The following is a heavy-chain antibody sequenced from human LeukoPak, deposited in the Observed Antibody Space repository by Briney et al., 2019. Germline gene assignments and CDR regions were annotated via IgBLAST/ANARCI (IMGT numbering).Heavy chain of an antibody. V-gene: IGHV1-58*01. D-gene: IGHD6-6*01. CDR3: AKGSSSSNYYYGMDV. J-gene: IGHJ6*02. CDR2: IVVGSGNT. CDR1: GFTFTSSA. Sequence: ASVKVSCKASGFTFTSSAVQWVRQARGQRLEWIGWIVVGSGNTNYAQKFQERVTITRDMSTSTAYMELSSLRPEDTAVYYCAKGSSSSNYYYGMDVWGQGTTVTVSS.